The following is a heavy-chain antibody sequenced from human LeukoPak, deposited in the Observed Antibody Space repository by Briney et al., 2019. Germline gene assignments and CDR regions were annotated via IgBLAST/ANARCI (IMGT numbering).Heavy chain of an antibody. CDR2: INHSGST. D-gene: IGHD3-3*01. CDR1: GGSFSDYY. Sequence: PSETLSLTCAVYGGSFSDYYWSWIRQPPGKGLEWIGEINHSGSTNYNPSLKSRVTISVDASKNQFSLKLSSVTAADTAVYYCARTYYDFWSGPGYFDYWGQGTLVTVSS. J-gene: IGHJ4*02. V-gene: IGHV4-34*01. CDR3: ARTYYDFWSGPGYFDY.